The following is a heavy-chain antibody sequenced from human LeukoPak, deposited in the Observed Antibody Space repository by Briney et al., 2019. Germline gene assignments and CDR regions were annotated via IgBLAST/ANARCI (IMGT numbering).Heavy chain of an antibody. Sequence: GASVKVSCRASGYTFTSYGISWVRQAPGQGLEWMGWISAYNGNTNYAQKLQGRVTMTTDTSTSTAYMELRSLRSDDTAVYYCARAENPPHHSSTFDYWGQGTLVTVSS. V-gene: IGHV1-18*01. CDR1: GYTFTSYG. D-gene: IGHD2/OR15-2a*01. CDR2: ISAYNGNT. CDR3: ARAENPPHHSSTFDY. J-gene: IGHJ4*02.